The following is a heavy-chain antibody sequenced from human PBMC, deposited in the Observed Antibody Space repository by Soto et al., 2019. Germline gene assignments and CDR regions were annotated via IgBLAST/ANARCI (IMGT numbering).Heavy chain of an antibody. Sequence: EVQLVESGGGVVQPEESLRLSCAASGFTFSAYDMHWVRQTTGKGLEWVSAIGAADDPYYLGSVKGRFTISRENAKNSLYLQMNSLRAEDTAVYYCARAYSGRLPRRADYYFAMDVWGQGTTVTVSS. J-gene: IGHJ6*02. D-gene: IGHD2-15*01. V-gene: IGHV3-13*05. CDR3: ARAYSGRLPRRADYYFAMDV. CDR2: IGAADDP. CDR1: GFTFSAYD.